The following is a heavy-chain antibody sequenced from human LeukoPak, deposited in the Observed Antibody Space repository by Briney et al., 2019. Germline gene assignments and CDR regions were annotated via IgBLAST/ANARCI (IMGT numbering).Heavy chain of an antibody. CDR1: GFTFSTYV. V-gene: IGHV3-23*01. D-gene: IGHD1-26*01. Sequence: GGSLRLSCVASGFTFSTYVMDWVRLAPGKGLEWVSGISGSGGSIYYADSVRGRFTISRDNSKNTLYLQMNSLRADNTALYYCAKRGSYWDFDYWGQGTLVTVSS. J-gene: IGHJ4*02. CDR3: AKRGSYWDFDY. CDR2: ISGSGGSI.